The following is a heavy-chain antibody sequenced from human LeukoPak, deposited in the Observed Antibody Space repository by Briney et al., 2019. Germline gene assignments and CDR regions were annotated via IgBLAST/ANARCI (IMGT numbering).Heavy chain of an antibody. CDR2: FSGSGGST. V-gene: IGHV3-23*01. CDR1: GFTFSSYA. CDR3: ATSGLSRFGF. D-gene: IGHD2/OR15-2a*01. J-gene: IGHJ4*02. Sequence: GGSLRLSCAASGFTFSSYAMSWVRQAPGKGLECISGFSGSGGSTYYADSVKGRFTISRDNSKNTLYLQMNSLRAGDTAVYYCATSGLSRFGFWGQGTLVTVSS.